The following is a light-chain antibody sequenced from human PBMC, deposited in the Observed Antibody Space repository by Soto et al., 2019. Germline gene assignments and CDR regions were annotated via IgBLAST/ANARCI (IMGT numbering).Light chain of an antibody. V-gene: IGLV6-57*04. CDR2: EDN. J-gene: IGLJ3*02. CDR3: QSYDSSSQV. CDR1: SGSIASNY. Sequence: NFMLTQPHSVSESPGKTVTISCTRSSGSIASNYVQWYQQRPGSAPTTVIYEDNRRPSGFPDRFSGSIDSSSNSASLTISGLKTEDEADYYCQSYDSSSQVFGGGTKLTVL.